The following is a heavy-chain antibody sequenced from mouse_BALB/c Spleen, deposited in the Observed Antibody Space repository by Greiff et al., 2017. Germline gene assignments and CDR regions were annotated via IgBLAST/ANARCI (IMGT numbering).Heavy chain of an antibody. V-gene: IGHV1-14*01. Sequence: VQLQQSGPELVKPGASVKMSCKASGYTFTSYVMHWVKQKPGQGLEWIRYINPYNDGTKYNEKFKGKATLTSDKSSSTAYMELSSLTSEDSAVYYCAKTARASPFAYWGQGTLVTVSA. CDR2: INPYNDGT. CDR1: GYTFTSYV. D-gene: IGHD3-2*01. CDR3: AKTARASPFAY. J-gene: IGHJ3*01.